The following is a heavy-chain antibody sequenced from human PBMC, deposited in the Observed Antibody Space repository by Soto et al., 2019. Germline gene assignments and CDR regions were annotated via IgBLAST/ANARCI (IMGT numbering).Heavy chain of an antibody. V-gene: IGHV1-2*02. CDR2: INPNSSGT. J-gene: IGHJ6*02. CDR1: GCSLRSNY. D-gene: IGHD3-22*01. CDR3: ARDLIVDGPDNYAMDV. Sequence: ASVKVSCKASGCSLRSNYIHWVRQAPGQGLEWLGWINPNSSGTVYAQKFQGRVTMTRDTSLTTVYMQLNRLTGDDTAVYYCARDLIVDGPDNYAMDVWGQGTTVTVSS.